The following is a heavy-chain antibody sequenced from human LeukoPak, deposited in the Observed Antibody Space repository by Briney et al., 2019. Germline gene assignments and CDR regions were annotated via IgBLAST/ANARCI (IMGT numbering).Heavy chain of an antibody. Sequence: WGSLTLSCAASGFTFSSYAMSWVRQAPGKGLEWVSAISGSGGSTYYADSVKGRFTISRDNSKNTLYLQMNSLRAEDTAVYYCAKDSHYDFWSGQYYYYMDVWGKGTTVTVSS. CDR2: ISGSGGST. V-gene: IGHV3-23*01. CDR3: AKDSHYDFWSGQYYYYMDV. CDR1: GFTFSSYA. J-gene: IGHJ6*03. D-gene: IGHD3-3*01.